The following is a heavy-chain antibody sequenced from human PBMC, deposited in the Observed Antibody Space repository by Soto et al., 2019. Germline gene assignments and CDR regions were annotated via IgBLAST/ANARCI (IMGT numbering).Heavy chain of an antibody. CDR1: GYTFTSYY. D-gene: IGHD4-17*01. CDR2: INPSGGST. CDR3: ARDRAFLKSTVTHYYYGMDV. Sequence: ASVKVSCKASGYTFTSYYMHWVRQAPGQGLEWMGIINPSGGSTSYAQKFQGRVTMTRDTSTSTVYMELSSLRSEDTAVYYCARDRAFLKSTVTHYYYGMDVWAQGTTVTVSS. V-gene: IGHV1-46*01. J-gene: IGHJ6*02.